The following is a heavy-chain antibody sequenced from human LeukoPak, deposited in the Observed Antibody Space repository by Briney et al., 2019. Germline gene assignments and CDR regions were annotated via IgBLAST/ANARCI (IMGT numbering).Heavy chain of an antibody. CDR2: ISSSSSTI. CDR3: ARGFLTGYSHFDY. J-gene: IGHJ4*02. Sequence: QSGGSLRFSCAASGFTFSSYSMNWVRQAPGKGLEWVSYISSSSSTIYYADSVKGRFTISRDNAKNSLYLQMNSLRAEDTAVYYCARGFLTGYSHFDYWGQGTLVTVSS. V-gene: IGHV3-48*04. D-gene: IGHD3-9*01. CDR1: GFTFSSYS.